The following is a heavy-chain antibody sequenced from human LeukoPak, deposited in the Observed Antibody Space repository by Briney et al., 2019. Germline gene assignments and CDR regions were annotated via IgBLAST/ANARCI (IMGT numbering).Heavy chain of an antibody. CDR3: AKDLRDYVCEY. CDR1: GFTFSSYG. J-gene: IGHJ4*02. Sequence: GRSVRLFCAASGFTFSSYGMLWVPPAPGKGGVGAALKWYDGSTKYYGDSFKGRFTISRDNSKNTLYLQMDSLRADDTAVYYCAKDLRDYVCEYWGQGTLVAVSS. D-gene: IGHD3-16*01. CDR2: KWYDGSTK. V-gene: IGHV3-33*06.